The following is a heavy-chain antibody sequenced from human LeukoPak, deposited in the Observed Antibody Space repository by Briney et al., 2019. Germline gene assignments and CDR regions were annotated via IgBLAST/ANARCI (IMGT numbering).Heavy chain of an antibody. D-gene: IGHD3-3*01. CDR3: AREVPIFGVVIIGWFDP. Sequence: PSETRSLACTVAGGSISSGSDCWGWIRQPAGKGLEWIGRIYTSGSTNYNPSLKSRVTISVDTSKNQFSLKLSSVTAADTAVYYCAREVPIFGVVIIGWFDPWGQGTLVTVSS. J-gene: IGHJ5*02. V-gene: IGHV4-61*02. CDR2: IYTSGST. CDR1: GGSISSGSDC.